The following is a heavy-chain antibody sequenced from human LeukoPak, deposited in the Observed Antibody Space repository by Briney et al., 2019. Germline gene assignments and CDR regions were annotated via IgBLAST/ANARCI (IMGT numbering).Heavy chain of an antibody. D-gene: IGHD6-13*01. CDR1: GYTFTNYA. J-gene: IGHJ4*02. V-gene: IGHV1-18*01. CDR3: AREGSSSRSPEVY. CDR2: ISGYNGDT. Sequence: ASVKVSCKASGYTFTNYAISWVRQAPGQGLEWMGWISGYNGDTNYAQKFQGRVTKTTDTSTSTAYMELGSLSSDDTAVYYCAREGSSSRSPEVYWGQGTLVTVSS.